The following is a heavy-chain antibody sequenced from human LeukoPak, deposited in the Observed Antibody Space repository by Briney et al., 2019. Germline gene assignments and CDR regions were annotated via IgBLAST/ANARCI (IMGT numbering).Heavy chain of an antibody. J-gene: IGHJ4*02. CDR3: ARDPAMVRGVPFDY. CDR2: IYHSGST. V-gene: IGHV4-38-2*02. CDR1: GYSISSGYY. D-gene: IGHD3-10*01. Sequence: SETLSLTCTVSGYSISSGYYWGWIRQPPGKGLEWIGSIYHSGSTYYNPSLKSRVTISVDTSKNQFSLKLSSVTAADTAVYYCARDPAMVRGVPFDYWGQGTLVTVSS.